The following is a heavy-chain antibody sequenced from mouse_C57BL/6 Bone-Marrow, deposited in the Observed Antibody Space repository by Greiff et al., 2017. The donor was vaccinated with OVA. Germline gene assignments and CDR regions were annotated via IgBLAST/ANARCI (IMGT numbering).Heavy chain of an antibody. CDR2: IYPGDGDT. V-gene: IGHV1-82*01. Sequence: QVQLQQSGPELVKPGASVKISCKASGYAFSSSWMNWVKQRPGKGLEWIGRIYPGDGDTNYNGKFKGKATLTADKSSSTAYMQLSSLTSDDSAVYFCASRRFAYWGQGTLVTVSA. CDR3: ASRRFAY. CDR1: GYAFSSSW. J-gene: IGHJ3*01.